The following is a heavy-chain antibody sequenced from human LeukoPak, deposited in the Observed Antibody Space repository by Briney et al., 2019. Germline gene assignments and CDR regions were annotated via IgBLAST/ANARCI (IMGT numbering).Heavy chain of an antibody. D-gene: IGHD3-22*01. Sequence: SETLSLTCTVPGGSISSRSYYWGWIRQPPGKGLEWIGNIYYSGTTYYNPSLKSRVTISVDTSKNQFSLKMRSVTAADTAVYFCARLDSRGPEDYWGQGTLVTVSS. CDR2: IYYSGTT. CDR1: GGSISSRSYY. J-gene: IGHJ4*02. CDR3: ARLDSRGPEDY. V-gene: IGHV4-39*01.